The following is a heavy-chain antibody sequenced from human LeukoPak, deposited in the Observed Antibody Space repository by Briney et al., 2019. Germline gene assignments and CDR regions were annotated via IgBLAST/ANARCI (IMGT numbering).Heavy chain of an antibody. CDR1: GFIFKDYW. V-gene: IGHV3-7*03. J-gene: IGHJ4*02. D-gene: IGHD4-17*01. CDR2: IKQDGSEK. Sequence: GGSLRLSCAASGFIFKDYWMIWVRQAPGKGLEWVANIKQDGSEKYYVDSVKGRFTISRDNAKNSLYLQMNTLRAEDTAVYYCARVIPRQNYGDYVNWGQGTLVTVSS. CDR3: ARVIPRQNYGDYVN.